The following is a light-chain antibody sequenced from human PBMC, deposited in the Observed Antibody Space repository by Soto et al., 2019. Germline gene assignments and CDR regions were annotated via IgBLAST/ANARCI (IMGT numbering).Light chain of an antibody. J-gene: IGLJ2*01. V-gene: IGLV2-14*03. CDR1: VSEVAGYTY. CDR3: SSFTSILGL. CDR2: DGS. Sequence: QSALTQPASVSGSPGQSITISCTGAVSEVAGYTYVSWYQQHPGKGPKVIIYDGSNRPSGVSNRFSGSKSGTTASLTSSGLQAEDEAYYYCSSFTSILGLFGGGTKVTVL.